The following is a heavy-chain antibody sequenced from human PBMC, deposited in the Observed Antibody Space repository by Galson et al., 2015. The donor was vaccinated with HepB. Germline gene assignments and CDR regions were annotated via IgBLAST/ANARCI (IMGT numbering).Heavy chain of an antibody. CDR3: ARDLYRTSSGVYEYYYMDV. CDR2: IKQDGSEK. CDR1: GFTFSSYW. Sequence: SLRLSCAAAGFTFSSYWRSWVRQAPGKGLEWVANIKQDGSEKYYVDSVKGRFTMSRDNAKNSLYLQMNSLRAEDTAVYYCARDLYRTSSGVYEYYYMDVWGKGTTVTVSS. J-gene: IGHJ6*03. D-gene: IGHD6-6*01. V-gene: IGHV3-7*03.